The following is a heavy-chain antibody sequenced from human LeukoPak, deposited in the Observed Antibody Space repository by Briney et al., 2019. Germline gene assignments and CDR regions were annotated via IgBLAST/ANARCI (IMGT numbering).Heavy chain of an antibody. CDR3: AKGGGRFEN. J-gene: IGHJ4*02. Sequence: PGGSLRLSCAASGFSFISYYMSWVRQAPGKGLGWEASIKEDGSEKYYVDSVKGRFTISRDNGKNSLFLQINSLIAEDTAVYYCAKGGGRFENWGQGTLVTVSS. V-gene: IGHV3-7*01. CDR2: IKEDGSEK. D-gene: IGHD2-15*01. CDR1: GFSFISYY.